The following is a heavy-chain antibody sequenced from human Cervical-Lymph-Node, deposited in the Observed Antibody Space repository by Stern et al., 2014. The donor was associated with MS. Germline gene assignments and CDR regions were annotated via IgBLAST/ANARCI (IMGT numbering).Heavy chain of an antibody. CDR2: IYYSGSP. CDR3: ARGATQAFDP. CDR1: GGSISSYY. J-gene: IGHJ5*02. V-gene: IGHV4-59*01. Sequence: QLPLQESGPGLVKPSETLSLTCTVSGGSISSYYWSWLRQPPGKGLEWIGYIYYSGSPNYNPSLKSRVTISVDTSKNQFSLKLSSVTAADTAVYYCARGATQAFDPWGQGTLVTVSS.